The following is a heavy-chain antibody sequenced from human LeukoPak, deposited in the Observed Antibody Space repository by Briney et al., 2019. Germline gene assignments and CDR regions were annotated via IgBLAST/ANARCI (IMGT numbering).Heavy chain of an antibody. CDR2: ISSSSSYI. J-gene: IGHJ3*02. CDR3: ARGGSGSYWSFSYI. CDR1: GFTFSSYS. D-gene: IGHD1-26*01. V-gene: IGHV3-21*01. Sequence: GGSLRLSCAASGFTFSSYSMNWVRQAPGKGLEWVSSISSSSSYIYYADSVKGRFTISRDNAKNSLYLQMNSLRAEDTAVYYCARGGSGSYWSFSYIWGQGTMVTVSS.